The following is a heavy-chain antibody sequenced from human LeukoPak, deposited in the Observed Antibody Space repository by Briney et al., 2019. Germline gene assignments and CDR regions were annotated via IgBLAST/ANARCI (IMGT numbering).Heavy chain of an antibody. CDR3: ARDTSGWSHDAFDI. CDR1: GFTFSSFG. D-gene: IGHD6-19*01. V-gene: IGHV3-33*01. J-gene: IGHJ3*02. Sequence: GGSLRLSRAASGFTFSSFGMHWVRQAPGKGLEGVAVILYDASNKYYADSVKGRFTISRDNSKNTLYLQMNSLRAEDTAVYYCARDTSGWSHDAFDIWGQGTMVTVSS. CDR2: ILYDASNK.